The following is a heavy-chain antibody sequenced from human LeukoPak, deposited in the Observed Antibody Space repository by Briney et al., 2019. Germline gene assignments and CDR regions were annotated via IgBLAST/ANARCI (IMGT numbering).Heavy chain of an antibody. CDR1: GYSFPSYW. Sequence: GESLKISCKGSGYSFPSYWIGWVRQMPGKGLEWMGIIYPGDSDTRYSPSFQGQVTISADKSISTAYLQWSSLKASDTAMYYCARMGASRYNWNDDYYYHGMDVWGQGTTVTVSS. J-gene: IGHJ6*02. CDR3: ARMGASRYNWNDDYYYHGMDV. V-gene: IGHV5-51*01. D-gene: IGHD1-1*01. CDR2: IYPGDSDT.